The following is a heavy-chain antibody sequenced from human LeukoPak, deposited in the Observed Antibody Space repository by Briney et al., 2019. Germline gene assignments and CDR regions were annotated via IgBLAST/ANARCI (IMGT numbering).Heavy chain of an antibody. CDR3: ASNGRDSSSWYYFDY. Sequence: PSETLSLTCAVYGGSFSGYYWSWIRQPPGKGLEWIGEINHSGSTNYNPSLKSRVTTSVDTSKNQFSLKLSSVTAADTAVYYCASNGRDSSSWYYFDYWGQGTLVTVSS. J-gene: IGHJ4*02. D-gene: IGHD6-13*01. CDR2: INHSGST. CDR1: GGSFSGYY. V-gene: IGHV4-34*01.